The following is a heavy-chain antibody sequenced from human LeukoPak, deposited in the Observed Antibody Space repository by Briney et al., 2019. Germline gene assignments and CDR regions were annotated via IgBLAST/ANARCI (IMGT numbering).Heavy chain of an antibody. V-gene: IGHV1-46*01. Sequence: GASVKVSCKASGYTFTSYYMHWVRQAPGQGLEWMGIINPSGGSTSYAQKFQGRVTMTRDTSTSTVYMELSSLRSEDTAVYYCARAPKLGSGSLEGSWFDPWGQGTLVTVSS. CDR2: INPSGGST. D-gene: IGHD3-10*01. CDR1: GYTFTSYY. CDR3: ARAPKLGSGSLEGSWFDP. J-gene: IGHJ5*02.